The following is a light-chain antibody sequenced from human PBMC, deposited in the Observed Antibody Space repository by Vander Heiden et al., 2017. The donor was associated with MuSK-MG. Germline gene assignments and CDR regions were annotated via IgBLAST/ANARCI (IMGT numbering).Light chain of an antibody. Sequence: LQMTQSPSPLSASVGDSVTITCGARQSISSWFAWYQQKPGKAPKLLFDKASSLESVVSSRCSGSGSGTEFTLTISSLQPDDFATYYCQQDNSYSRTFGQGTKVEIK. CDR2: KAS. J-gene: IGKJ1*01. CDR3: QQDNSYSRT. V-gene: IGKV1-5*03. CDR1: QSISSW.